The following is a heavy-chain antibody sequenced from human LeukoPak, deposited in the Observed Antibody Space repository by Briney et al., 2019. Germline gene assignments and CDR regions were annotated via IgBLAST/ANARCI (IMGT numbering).Heavy chain of an antibody. D-gene: IGHD1-1*01. Sequence: PGGSLRLSCAASGFTFSSYGMSWVRQAPGKGLEWVSYISSSSSTIYYADSVKGRFTISRDNAKSSLYLQMNSLRAEDTAVYYCARVRKLDYWGQGTLVTVSS. V-gene: IGHV3-48*01. CDR2: ISSSSSTI. CDR1: GFTFSSYG. CDR3: ARVRKLDY. J-gene: IGHJ4*02.